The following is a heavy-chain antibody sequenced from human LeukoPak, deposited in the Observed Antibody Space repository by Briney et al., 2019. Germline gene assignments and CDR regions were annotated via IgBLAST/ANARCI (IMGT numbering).Heavy chain of an antibody. CDR3: ATDTLDSGGYYFSY. V-gene: IGHV1-24*01. Sequence: ASVKVSCKVSGYTLTELSMHWVRQAPGKGLEWMGGFDPEDGEAIYAQKFQGRVTMTEDTSTDTAYMELSSLRSEDTAVYYCATDTLDSGGYYFSYWGQGTLVTVSS. CDR1: GYTLTELS. J-gene: IGHJ4*02. D-gene: IGHD3-22*01. CDR2: FDPEDGEA.